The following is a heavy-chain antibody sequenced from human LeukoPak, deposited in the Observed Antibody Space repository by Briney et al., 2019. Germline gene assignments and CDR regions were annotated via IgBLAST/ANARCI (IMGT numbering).Heavy chain of an antibody. Sequence: PSETLSLTCTVSGGSISSSSYYWGWIRQPPGKGLEWIGSIYYSGSTYYNPSLKSRVTISVDTSKNQFSLKLSSVTAADTAAYYCAREVAAAVAFDIWGQGTMVTVSS. V-gene: IGHV4-39*07. CDR3: AREVAAAVAFDI. CDR1: GGSISSSSYY. D-gene: IGHD6-13*01. J-gene: IGHJ3*02. CDR2: IYYSGST.